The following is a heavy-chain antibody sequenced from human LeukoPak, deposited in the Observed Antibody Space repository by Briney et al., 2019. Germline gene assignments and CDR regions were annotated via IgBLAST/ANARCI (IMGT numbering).Heavy chain of an antibody. CDR2: INHSGST. CDR3: AGLPGFSSSWTGFDY. V-gene: IGHV4-34*09. CDR1: GGSFSVYY. D-gene: IGHD6-13*01. Sequence: SETLSLTCAVYGGSFSVYYWSWIRQPPGKGLEWIGEINHSGSTNYNPSLKSRVTISLDTSKNQFSLKLSSMTAADTAVYYCAGLPGFSSSWTGFDYWGQGTLVTVSS. J-gene: IGHJ4*02.